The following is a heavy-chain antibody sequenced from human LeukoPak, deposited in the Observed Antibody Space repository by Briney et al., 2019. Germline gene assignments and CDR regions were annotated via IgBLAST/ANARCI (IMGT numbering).Heavy chain of an antibody. D-gene: IGHD6-6*01. J-gene: IGHJ4*02. Sequence: ASVKVSCKASGYTFTSYGISWVRQAPGQGLEWMGGIIPIFGTANYAQKFQGRVTITTDVSTSTAYMELSSLRSEDTAVYYCARAGYSSSSRGYYFDYWGQGTLVTVSS. CDR2: IIPIFGTA. CDR1: GYTFTSYG. CDR3: ARAGYSSSSRGYYFDY. V-gene: IGHV1-69*05.